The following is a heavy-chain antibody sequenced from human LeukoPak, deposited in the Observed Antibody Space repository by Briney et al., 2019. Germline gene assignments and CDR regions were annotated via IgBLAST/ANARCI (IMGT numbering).Heavy chain of an antibody. J-gene: IGHJ4*02. D-gene: IGHD6-19*01. V-gene: IGHV1-8*03. CDR2: MSPDNGNT. Sequence: ASVKVSCKASGYSFTNYDINWVRQASGQGLEWMGWMSPDNGNTAYAQKFQGRVTITTNSSESTAYMELSSLRSEDTAVYYCVAYASGSFDYWGQGTLVSVSS. CDR1: GYSFTNYD. CDR3: VAYASGSFDY.